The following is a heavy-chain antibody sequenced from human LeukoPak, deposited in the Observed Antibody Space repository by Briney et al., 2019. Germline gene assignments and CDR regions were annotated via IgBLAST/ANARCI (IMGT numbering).Heavy chain of an antibody. V-gene: IGHV3-23*01. Sequence: GESLKISCAASGFTFSSYAMSWVRQAPGKGLEWVSGISGGGGSTYYADSVKGRFTISRDNSKNTLYLQMNSLRAEDTAVYYCANAEFTRPHWGQGTLVTVSS. J-gene: IGHJ1*01. CDR3: ANAEFTRPH. CDR2: ISGGGGST. CDR1: GFTFSSYA. D-gene: IGHD3-10*01.